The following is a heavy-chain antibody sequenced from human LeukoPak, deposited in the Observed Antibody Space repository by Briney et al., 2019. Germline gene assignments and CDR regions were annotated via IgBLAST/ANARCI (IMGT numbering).Heavy chain of an antibody. Sequence: PGGSLRLSCAASGFTFSTYAMHWVRQAPGKGLEWVAVISYDGSNKYYADSVKGRFTISRDNSKNTLYLQMNSLRAEDTAVYYCARGRDGYNSYPYYFDYWGQGTLVTVSS. CDR1: GFTFSTYA. CDR2: ISYDGSNK. J-gene: IGHJ4*02. D-gene: IGHD5-24*01. CDR3: ARGRDGYNSYPYYFDY. V-gene: IGHV3-30*04.